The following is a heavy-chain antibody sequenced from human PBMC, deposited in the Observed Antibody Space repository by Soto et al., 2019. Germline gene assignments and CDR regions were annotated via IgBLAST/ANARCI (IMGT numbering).Heavy chain of an antibody. CDR3: AGYLLRGSCFRDY. J-gene: IGHJ4*02. CDR2: IYYSGST. Sequence: PSETLSLTCTVSGGSISSYYWSWIRQPPGKGLEWIGYIYYSGSTNYNPSLKSRVTISVDTSKNQFSLKLSSVTAADTAVYYCAGYLLRGSCFRDYWGQGTLVTVSS. V-gene: IGHV4-59*01. D-gene: IGHD3-10*01. CDR1: GGSISSYY.